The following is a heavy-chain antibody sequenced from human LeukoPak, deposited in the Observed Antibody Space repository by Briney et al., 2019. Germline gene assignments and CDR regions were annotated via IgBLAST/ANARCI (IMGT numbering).Heavy chain of an antibody. D-gene: IGHD6-6*01. CDR3: ASGPLGYSSSSYYYYYMDV. J-gene: IGHJ6*03. CDR2: IYYSGST. CDR1: GGSISSSSYY. Sequence: PSETLSLTCTVSGGSISSSSYYWGWIRQPPGKGLEWIGSIYYSGSTYYNPSLKSRVTISVDTSKNQFSLKLSSVTAADTAVYYCASGPLGYSSSSYYYYYMDVWAKGPRSPSP. V-gene: IGHV4-39*01.